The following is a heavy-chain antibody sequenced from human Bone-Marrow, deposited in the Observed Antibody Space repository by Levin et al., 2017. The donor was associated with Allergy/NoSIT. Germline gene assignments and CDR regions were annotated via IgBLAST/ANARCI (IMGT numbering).Heavy chain of an antibody. CDR1: GFTFSSYA. CDR2: ISGSGTST. Sequence: GESLKISCAASGFTFSSYAMSWVRQAPGKGLDWVSAISGSGTSTYYADSVKGRFTISRDNSMTTPYLQMNSLRAEDTAVYYCAKGAGWVAGEGGQSWGQRALVTVSS. CDR3: AKGAGWVAGEGGQS. V-gene: IGHV3-23*01. D-gene: IGHD1-26*01. J-gene: IGHJ4*02.